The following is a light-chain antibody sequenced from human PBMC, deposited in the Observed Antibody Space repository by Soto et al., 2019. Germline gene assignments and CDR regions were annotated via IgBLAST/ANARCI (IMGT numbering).Light chain of an antibody. V-gene: IGLV1-47*01. CDR2: TDN. Sequence: QSVLTQPPSVSGTPGQTFTISCSGSSSNIGKDFVSWYQQFPGTAPKLLIYTDNQRPSGVPDRFSGSKSGTSASLAISGLRSEDEATYYCSTCDDSLSGFVILGGGTKVTVL. J-gene: IGLJ2*01. CDR3: STCDDSLSGFVI. CDR1: SSNIGKDF.